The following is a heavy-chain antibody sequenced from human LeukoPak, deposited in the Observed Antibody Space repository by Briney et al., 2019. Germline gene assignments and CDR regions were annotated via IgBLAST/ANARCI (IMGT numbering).Heavy chain of an antibody. D-gene: IGHD1-1*01. J-gene: IGHJ4*02. CDR2: IRYDGSNK. V-gene: IGHV3-30*02. CDR1: GFTFSSYG. Sequence: GGSLGLSCAASGFTFSSYGMHWVRQAPGKGLEWVAFIRYDGSNKYYADSVKGRFTTSRDNSKNTLYLQMNSLRAEDTAVYYCAKAGGRLRLDLDYWGQGTLVTVSS. CDR3: AKAGGRLRLDLDY.